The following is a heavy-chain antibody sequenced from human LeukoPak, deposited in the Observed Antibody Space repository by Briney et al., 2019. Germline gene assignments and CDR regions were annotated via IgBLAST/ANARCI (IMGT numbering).Heavy chain of an antibody. CDR2: ISGSGGSI. V-gene: IGHV3-23*01. J-gene: IGHJ4*02. CDR3: ADGSYYDILTGYYPFDY. Sequence: PGGSLRLSCAASGFTFSSYSMNWVRQAPGKGLEWVSTISGSGGSIYYADSVRGRFTISRDNFKNTLYLQMNSLRAEDTAVYYCADGSYYDILTGYYPFDYWGQGTLVTVSS. D-gene: IGHD3-9*01. CDR1: GFTFSSYS.